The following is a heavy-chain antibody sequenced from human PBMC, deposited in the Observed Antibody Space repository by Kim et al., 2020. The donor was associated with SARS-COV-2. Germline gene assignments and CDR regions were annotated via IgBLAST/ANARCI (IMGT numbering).Heavy chain of an antibody. CDR1: GGTFSSYA. D-gene: IGHD3-22*01. CDR3: ARDPHYDSSGYYYWASSLGFDI. CDR2: IIPIFGTA. J-gene: IGHJ3*02. Sequence: SVKVSCKASGGTFSSYAISWVRQAPGQGLEWMGGIIPIFGTANYAQKFQGRVTITADESTSTAYMELSSLRSEDTAVYYCARDPHYDSSGYYYWASSLGFDIWGQGTMVTVSS. V-gene: IGHV1-69*13.